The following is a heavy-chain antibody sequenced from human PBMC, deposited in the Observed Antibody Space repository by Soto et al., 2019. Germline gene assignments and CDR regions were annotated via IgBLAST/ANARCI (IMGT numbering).Heavy chain of an antibody. Sequence: GGSLRLSCAASGFTMSTYSVTWVRQAPGKGLEWVSGISVTPGITFYADSVKGRFTISRDSSNNAVYLQMNSLRAEDTAMYFCSKWSGYGDLWGQGTLVTVSS. J-gene: IGHJ4*02. V-gene: IGHV3-23*01. CDR3: SKWSGYGDL. D-gene: IGHD5-12*01. CDR1: GFTMSTYS. CDR2: ISVTPGIT.